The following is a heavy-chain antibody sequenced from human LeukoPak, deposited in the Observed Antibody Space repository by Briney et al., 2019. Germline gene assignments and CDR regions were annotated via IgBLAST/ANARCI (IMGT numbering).Heavy chain of an antibody. V-gene: IGHV4-4*07. CDR3: ARDAITIFDAFDI. J-gene: IGHJ3*02. Sequence: SETLSLTCTVSGGSISTYYWTWIRQPAGKGLEWIGRIFNLGITKYNPSPKSRVTMSVDTSKNQFSLKLTSVTAADTAVYYCARDAITIFDAFDIWAKGQWSPSLQ. CDR2: IFNLGIT. CDR1: GGSISTYY. D-gene: IGHD3-3*01.